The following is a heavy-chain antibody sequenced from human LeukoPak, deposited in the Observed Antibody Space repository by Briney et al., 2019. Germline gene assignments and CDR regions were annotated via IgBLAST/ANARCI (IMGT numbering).Heavy chain of an antibody. Sequence: SETLSLTCTVSGGSISSSSYYWGWIRQPPGKGLEWIGSIYYSGSTYYNPSLKSRVTISVDTSKNQFSLKLSSVTAADTAVYYCARDFDYGDYRGWFDPWGQGTLVTVSS. CDR1: GGSISSSSYY. CDR3: ARDFDYGDYRGWFDP. V-gene: IGHV4-39*07. CDR2: IYYSGST. D-gene: IGHD4-17*01. J-gene: IGHJ5*02.